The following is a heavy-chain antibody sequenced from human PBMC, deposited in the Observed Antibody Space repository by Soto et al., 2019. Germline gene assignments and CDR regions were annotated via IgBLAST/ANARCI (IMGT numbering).Heavy chain of an antibody. J-gene: IGHJ4*02. CDR3: ATMHRRPDYGDAGSDY. CDR2: ISSSSSYI. Sequence: GGSLRLSCAASGFTFSSYSMNWVRQAPGKGLEWVSSISSSSSYIYYADSVKGRFTISRDNAKNSLYLQMNSLRAEDTAVYYCATMHRRPDYGDAGSDYWGQGTLVTVSS. V-gene: IGHV3-21*01. D-gene: IGHD4-17*01. CDR1: GFTFSSYS.